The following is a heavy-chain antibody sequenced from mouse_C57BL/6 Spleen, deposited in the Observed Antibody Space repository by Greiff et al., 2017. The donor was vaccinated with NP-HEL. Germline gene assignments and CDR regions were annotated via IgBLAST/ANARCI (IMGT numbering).Heavy chain of an antibody. CDR1: GYTFTDYD. CDR2: IDPETGGT. J-gene: IGHJ3*01. CDR3: TGGLRRSFAY. V-gene: IGHV1-15*01. D-gene: IGHD2-4*01. Sequence: VQLQQSGAELVRPGASVTLSCKASGYTFTDYDMHWVKQTPVHGLEWIGAIDPETGGTAYTPKFKGKAILTADTSSSTAYMELRSLTAEDSAFYYCTGGLRRSFAYWGQGTLVTVSA.